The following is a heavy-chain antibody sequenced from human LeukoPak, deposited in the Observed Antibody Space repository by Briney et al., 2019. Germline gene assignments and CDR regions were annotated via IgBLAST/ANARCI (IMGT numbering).Heavy chain of an antibody. CDR1: GGPISSGSYY. J-gene: IGHJ3*02. CDR3: ARVGWNDENAFDI. CDR2: IYTRGST. Sequence: PSETLSLTCTVSGGPISSGSYYWSWIRQPAGKGLEWIGRIYTRGSTNYNPSLKSRVTISVDTSKNQFSLKLSSVTAADTAVYYCARVGWNDENAFDIWGKGTMVTVSS. D-gene: IGHD1-1*01. V-gene: IGHV4-61*02.